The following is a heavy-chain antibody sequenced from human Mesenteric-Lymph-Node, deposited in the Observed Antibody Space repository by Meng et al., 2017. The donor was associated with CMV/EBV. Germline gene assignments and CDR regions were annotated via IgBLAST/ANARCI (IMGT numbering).Heavy chain of an antibody. V-gene: IGHV4-4*07. CDR3: ARVGVANTRYNFDY. CDR2: IYTSGST. J-gene: IGHJ4*02. Sequence: GSLRLSCTVSGGSISSYYWSWIRQPAGKGLEWIGRIYTSGSTNYNPSLKSRVTISVDTSKNQFSLKLRSVTAADTAVYYCARVGVANTRYNFDYWGQGTLVTVSS. D-gene: IGHD2-21*01. CDR1: GGSISSYY.